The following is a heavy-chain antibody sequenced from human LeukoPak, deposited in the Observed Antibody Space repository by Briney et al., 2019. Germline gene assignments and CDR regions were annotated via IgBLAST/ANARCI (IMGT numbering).Heavy chain of an antibody. CDR1: GYTFISHG. D-gene: IGHD2-8*02. Sequence: ASVQVSCKASGYTFISHGISWVRQAPGQGLEWMGWISAYNGNTKYAQRLQGRVTMTTDASTSTAYMELRSLRSDDTAVFYCARTSAGGPPDYWGQGTLVTVSS. V-gene: IGHV1-18*04. CDR2: ISAYNGNT. J-gene: IGHJ4*02. CDR3: ARTSAGGPPDY.